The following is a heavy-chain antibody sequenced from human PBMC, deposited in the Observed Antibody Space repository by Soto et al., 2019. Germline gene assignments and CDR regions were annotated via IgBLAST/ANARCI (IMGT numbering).Heavy chain of an antibody. CDR2: IYSGGST. Sequence: EVQLVESGGGLVQPGGSLRLSCAASGFTVSSNYMSWVRQAPGKGLEWVSVIYSGGSTYYADSVKGRFTISRHNSKNTLYLQMNRLRAEDTDVYYCARGPTVTTSYAFDIWGQGTMVTVSS. CDR1: GFTVSSNY. J-gene: IGHJ3*02. D-gene: IGHD4-17*01. CDR3: ARGPTVTTSYAFDI. V-gene: IGHV3-53*04.